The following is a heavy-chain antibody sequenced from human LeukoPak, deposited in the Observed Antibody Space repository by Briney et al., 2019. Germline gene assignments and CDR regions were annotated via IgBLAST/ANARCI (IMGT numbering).Heavy chain of an antibody. CDR2: ISGSGGST. J-gene: IGHJ4*02. Sequence: GGSLRLSCAASGFTFSSYAMHWVRQAPGKGLEWVSAISGSGGSTYYADSVKGRFTISRDNSKNTLYLQMNSLGAEDTAVYYCAKEGHDFWSGYFSPFDYWGQGTLVTVSS. D-gene: IGHD3-3*01. V-gene: IGHV3-23*01. CDR3: AKEGHDFWSGYFSPFDY. CDR1: GFTFSSYA.